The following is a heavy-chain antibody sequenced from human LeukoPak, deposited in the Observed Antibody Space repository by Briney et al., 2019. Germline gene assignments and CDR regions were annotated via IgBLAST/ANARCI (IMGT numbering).Heavy chain of an antibody. J-gene: IGHJ4*02. CDR1: GYTFTGCY. V-gene: IGHV1-2*02. CDR2: INPNSGGT. D-gene: IGHD6-13*01. CDR3: ASNLGYSSSCYPE. Sequence: ASVKVSCKASGYTFTGCYMHWVRQAPGQGLEWMGWINPNSGGTNYAQKFQGRVTMTRDTSISTAYMELSRLRSDDTAVYYCASNLGYSSSCYPEWGQGTLVTVSS.